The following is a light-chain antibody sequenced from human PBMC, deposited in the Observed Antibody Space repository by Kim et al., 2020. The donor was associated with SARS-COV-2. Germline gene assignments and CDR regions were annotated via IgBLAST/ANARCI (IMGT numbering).Light chain of an antibody. CDR2: GAS. V-gene: IGKV3-15*01. J-gene: IGKJ1*01. CDR3: QQYNNWPPGRT. Sequence: EVVLTQSPATLSVSPGERVTLSCRASQSVSTNLAWYQQKPGQAPRLLIQGASTRATGIPARFSGSGSGTEFTLTISSLQSEDSAVYYCQQYNNWPPGRTFGQGTKVDIK. CDR1: QSVSTN.